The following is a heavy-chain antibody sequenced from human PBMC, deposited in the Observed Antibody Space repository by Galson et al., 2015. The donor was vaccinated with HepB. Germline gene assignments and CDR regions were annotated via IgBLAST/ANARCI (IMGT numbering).Heavy chain of an antibody. J-gene: IGHJ6*02. Sequence: SVKVSCKASGYTFTGYYMHWVRQAPGQGLEWMGWINPNSGGTNYAQKFQGRVTMTRDTSISTAYMELSRLRSDDTAVYYCARDLPDIVVVPAHYGMDVWGQGTTVTVSS. CDR1: GYTFTGYY. V-gene: IGHV1-2*02. CDR3: ARDLPDIVVVPAHYGMDV. CDR2: INPNSGGT. D-gene: IGHD2-2*01.